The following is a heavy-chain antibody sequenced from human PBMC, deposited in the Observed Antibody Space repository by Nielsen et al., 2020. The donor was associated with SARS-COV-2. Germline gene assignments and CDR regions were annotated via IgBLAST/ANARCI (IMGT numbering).Heavy chain of an antibody. V-gene: IGHV3-74*01. CDR3: ARGMATIGDFDY. J-gene: IGHJ4*02. CDR2: INSDGSTT. Sequence: GESLKISCAASGFTFSSYGMHWVRQAPGKGLVWVSRINSDGSTTNYADSVKGRFTISRDNAKNTLYLQMNSLRAEDTAVYYCARGMATIGDFDYWGQGTLVTVSS. D-gene: IGHD5-12*01. CDR1: GFTFSSYG.